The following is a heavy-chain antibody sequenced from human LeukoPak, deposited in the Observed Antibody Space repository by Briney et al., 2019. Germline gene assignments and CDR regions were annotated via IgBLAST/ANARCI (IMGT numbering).Heavy chain of an antibody. J-gene: IGHJ3*01. Sequence: GGSLRLSCAASGFTFSSYGMHWVRQAPGKGLEWVADISYDGSNKYYADSVKGRFTISRDNSKNTLYLQMNSLRAEDTAVYYCAKLAVDDAFDLWGQGTMVTVSS. CDR2: ISYDGSNK. V-gene: IGHV3-30*18. D-gene: IGHD6-19*01. CDR1: GFTFSSYG. CDR3: AKLAVDDAFDL.